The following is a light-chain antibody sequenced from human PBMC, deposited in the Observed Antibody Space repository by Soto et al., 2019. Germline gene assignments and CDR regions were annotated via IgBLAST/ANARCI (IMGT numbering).Light chain of an antibody. CDR3: SSYTTTTRL. CDR2: EVS. CDR1: SSDIGSNNY. Sequence: QSALTQPASVSGSPGQSITISCTGTSSDIGSNNYVSWFQQRPGKAPTLIIYEVSNRPSGVSTHFSGSKSGNMASLTISGLLPEDEAEYYCSSYTTTTRLFGGGTKVTVL. J-gene: IGLJ3*02. V-gene: IGLV2-14*01.